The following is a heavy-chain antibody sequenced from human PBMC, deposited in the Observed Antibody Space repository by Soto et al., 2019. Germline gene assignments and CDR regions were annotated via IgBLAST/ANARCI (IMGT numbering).Heavy chain of an antibody. CDR2: INAGNGNT. CDR1: GYTFARYT. Sequence: QVQLVQSWAEVKKPGASMKVSCKASGYTFARYTMHWVRQAPGQRLECMGWINAGNGNTKYSQNFQGRVTITRDTSASTAYMELSSLRSEDTAVYYCARDPMSCRGGGCYYGMDVWGQGTTVTVSS. D-gene: IGHD2-15*01. J-gene: IGHJ6*02. V-gene: IGHV1-3*01. CDR3: ARDPMSCRGGGCYYGMDV.